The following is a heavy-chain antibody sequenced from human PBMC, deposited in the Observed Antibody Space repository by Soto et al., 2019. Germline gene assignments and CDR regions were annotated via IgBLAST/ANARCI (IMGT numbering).Heavy chain of an antibody. D-gene: IGHD2-2*01. J-gene: IGHJ4*02. CDR1: GFTFSSYA. CDR2: ISGSGGST. V-gene: IGHV3-23*01. CDR3: AKGRGQDIVVVPAAFHD. Sequence: GGSLRLSCAASGFTFSSYAMSWVRQAPGKGLEWVSAISGSGGSTYYADSVKGRFTISRDNSKNTLYLQMNSLRAEDTAVYYCAKGRGQDIVVVPAAFHDWGQGTLVTVSS.